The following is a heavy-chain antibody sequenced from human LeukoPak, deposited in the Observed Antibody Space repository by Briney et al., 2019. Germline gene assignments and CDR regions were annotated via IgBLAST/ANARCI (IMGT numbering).Heavy chain of an antibody. J-gene: IGHJ6*03. CDR3: ARPGPGYAPHDYYYMDV. CDR2: INPNSGGT. CDR1: GYTFTGYY. Sequence: EASVKVSCKASGYTFTGYYMHWVRQAPGQGLEWMGWINPNSGGTNYAQKFQGRVTMTRDTSISTAYMELSRLRSDDTAVYYSARPGPGYAPHDYYYMDVWGKGTTVTVSS. D-gene: IGHD1-1*01. V-gene: IGHV1-2*02.